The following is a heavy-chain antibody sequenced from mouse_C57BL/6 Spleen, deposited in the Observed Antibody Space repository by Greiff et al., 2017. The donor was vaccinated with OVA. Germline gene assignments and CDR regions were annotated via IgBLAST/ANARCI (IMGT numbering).Heavy chain of an antibody. CDR1: GYTFTSYW. Sequence: QVQLQQPGAELVRPGSSVKLSCKASGYTFTSYWMHWVKQRPGQGLEWIGMIHPNSGSTNYNEKFKSKATLTVDKSSSTAYMQLSSLTSEDSAVYYCAYYYGSFDYWGQGTTLTVSS. D-gene: IGHD1-1*01. CDR3: AYYYGSFDY. CDR2: IHPNSGST. J-gene: IGHJ2*01. V-gene: IGHV1-64*01.